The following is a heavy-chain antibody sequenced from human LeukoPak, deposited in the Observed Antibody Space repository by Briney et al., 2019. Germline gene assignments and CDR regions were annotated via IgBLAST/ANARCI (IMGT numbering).Heavy chain of an antibody. CDR3: ARGTYYDFWSGQD. Sequence: PGGSLRLSCSASGFTFSSYAMHWVRQAPGKGLEYVSAISSNGGSTYYADSVKGRFTISRDNSKNTLYLQMSSLRAEDTAVYYCARGTYYDFWSGQDWGQGTLVTVSA. V-gene: IGHV3-64D*09. CDR2: ISSNGGST. CDR1: GFTFSSYA. J-gene: IGHJ4*02. D-gene: IGHD3-3*01.